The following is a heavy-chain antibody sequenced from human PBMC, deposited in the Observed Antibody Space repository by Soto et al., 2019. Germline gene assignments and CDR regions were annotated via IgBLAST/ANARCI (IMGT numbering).Heavy chain of an antibody. J-gene: IGHJ5*02. D-gene: IGHD4-4*01. CDR2: ISGSGGST. V-gene: IGHV3-23*01. CDR3: AKDRSNYVGNWFAP. Sequence: EVQLLESGGGLVQPGGSLRLSCAASGFTFSSYAMSWVRQAPGKGLEWVSAISGSGGSTYYADSVKGRFTISRDNPKNTRYLQMNSLRAEDTAVYYCAKDRSNYVGNWFAPWGQATLVTVSS. CDR1: GFTFSSYA.